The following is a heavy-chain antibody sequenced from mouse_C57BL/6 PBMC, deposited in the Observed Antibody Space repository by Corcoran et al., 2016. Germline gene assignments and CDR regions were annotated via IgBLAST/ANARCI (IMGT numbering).Heavy chain of an antibody. J-gene: IGHJ2*01. CDR3: ARWGTGSSYGY. D-gene: IGHD1-1*01. Sequence: QVQLKQSGAELVRPGASVKLSCKASGYTFTDYYINWVKQRPGQGLEWIARIYPGSGNTYYNEKFKGKATLTAEKSSSTAYMQLSSLTSEDSAVYFCARWGTGSSYGYWGQGTTLTASS. CDR2: IYPGSGNT. V-gene: IGHV1-76*01. CDR1: GYTFTDYY.